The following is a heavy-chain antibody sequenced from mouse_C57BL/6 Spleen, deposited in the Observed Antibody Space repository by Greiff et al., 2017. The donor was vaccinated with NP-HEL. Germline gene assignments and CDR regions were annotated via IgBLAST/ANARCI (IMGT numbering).Heavy chain of an antibody. J-gene: IGHJ4*01. D-gene: IGHD4-1*02. CDR2: IKPNYGTT. Sequence: EVKLMESGPELVKPGASVTISCKASGYSFPDYNMNWVKQSNGKSLEWIGVIKPNYGTTSYNQKFKGKATLTVDQSSSTAYMQLNSLTSEDSAVYYCARYPTGRGAMDYWGQGTSVTVSS. CDR1: GYSFPDYN. CDR3: ARYPTGRGAMDY. V-gene: IGHV1-39*01.